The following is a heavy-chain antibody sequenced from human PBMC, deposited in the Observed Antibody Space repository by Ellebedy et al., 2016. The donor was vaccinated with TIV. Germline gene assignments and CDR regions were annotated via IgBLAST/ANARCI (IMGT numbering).Heavy chain of an antibody. Sequence: GESLKISCAASGFTFSSYAMSWVRQAPGKGLEWVSTISSTGSRTYYADSVEGRFLISRDNSKKTPFLQMNSLRAEETAVYYCAKGRGGGSDTSAPRYYFDYWGLGTLVTVSS. D-gene: IGHD3-22*01. CDR3: AKGRGGGSDTSAPRYYFDY. J-gene: IGHJ4*02. CDR2: ISSTGSRT. CDR1: GFTFSSYA. V-gene: IGHV3-23*01.